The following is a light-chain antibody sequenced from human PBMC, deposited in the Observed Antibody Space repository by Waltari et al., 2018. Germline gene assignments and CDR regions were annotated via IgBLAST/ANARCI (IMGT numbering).Light chain of an antibody. V-gene: IGLV1-44*01. CDR2: GKS. J-gene: IGLJ2*01. CDR1: NNNIGTYT. CDR3: STWDYTLSGLV. Sequence: QSALTQEASVSGTVGQKVTLSCSGNNNNIGTYTVGWYQQISHGVPKPVMFGKSLPPGIPYLFSASKSGTTASLTITGLQPEDEAHYYFSTWDYTLSGLVFGGGTKLTVL.